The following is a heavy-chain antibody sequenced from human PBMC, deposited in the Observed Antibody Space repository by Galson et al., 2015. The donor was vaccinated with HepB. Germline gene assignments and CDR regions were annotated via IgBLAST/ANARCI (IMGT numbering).Heavy chain of an antibody. CDR3: ARGHIVVLPDAVIYDY. J-gene: IGHJ4*02. Sequence: SVKVSCKASGYTFTSHDINWVRQATGQGLEWMGWMNPNNGNIGYAQKFQGRVTMTRSTSISTAYMELSSLRSEDTAVYHCARGHIVVLPDAVIYDYWGQGTLVTVSS. CDR1: GYTFTSHD. CDR2: MNPNNGNI. V-gene: IGHV1-8*01. D-gene: IGHD2-2*01.